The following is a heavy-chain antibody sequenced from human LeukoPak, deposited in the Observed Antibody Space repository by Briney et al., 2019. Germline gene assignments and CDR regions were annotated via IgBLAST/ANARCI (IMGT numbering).Heavy chain of an antibody. J-gene: IGHJ3*02. D-gene: IGHD2-15*01. Sequence: ESLSFSCTASGYSFTTYWFAWVRQMPGKGLEWMAIIYPSDSDIKYSSSFQGQVTTSAAKSISTAYLQSCSPKASDTAIDYCARGNGGLGIVSFFDIWGQGTMVTVSS. CDR1: GYSFTTYW. CDR2: IYPSDSDI. V-gene: IGHV5-51*01. CDR3: ARGNGGLGIVSFFDI.